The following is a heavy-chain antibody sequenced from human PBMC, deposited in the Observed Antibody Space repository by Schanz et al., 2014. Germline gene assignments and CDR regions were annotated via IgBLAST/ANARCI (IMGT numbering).Heavy chain of an antibody. Sequence: QVQLVESGGGVVQPGRSLRLSCAASGFTFSAYGMHWVRQAPGKGLEWVAVIWYDGNNKYYADSVKDRFTISRDNSKNTLYLQMNSLRTEDTAVYFCAKSYDTSGYSGFDYWGQGTLVTVSS. CDR3: AKSYDTSGYSGFDY. V-gene: IGHV3-33*06. CDR2: IWYDGNNK. D-gene: IGHD3-22*01. J-gene: IGHJ4*02. CDR1: GFTFSAYG.